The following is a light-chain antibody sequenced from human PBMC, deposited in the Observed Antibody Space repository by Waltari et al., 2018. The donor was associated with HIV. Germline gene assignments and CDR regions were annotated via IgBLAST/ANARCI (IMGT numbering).Light chain of an antibody. V-gene: IGKV4-1*01. CDR2: WAS. CDR1: PSVLYSSNNKNY. Sequence: DIVMTQSPDSLAVYLGERATINCKSSPSVLYSSNNKNYLAWYQQKPGQPPKLLIYWASTRESGVPDRFSGSGSGTDFTLTISSLQAEDVAVYYCQQYYSTPLTFGQGTRLEIK. CDR3: QQYYSTPLT. J-gene: IGKJ5*01.